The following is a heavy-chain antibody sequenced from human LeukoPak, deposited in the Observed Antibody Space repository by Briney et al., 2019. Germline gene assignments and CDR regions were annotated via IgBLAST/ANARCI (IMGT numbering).Heavy chain of an antibody. Sequence: SETLSLTCTVSGVSINSYYWSWIRQTPGKGLEWIGDSYYIAPTHSTPSLKSRVTISVDTSKHQFSLKLSSVTAAGTAVYYCARHTDIAALSSLNYWGQGTLVTVSS. CDR3: ARHTDIAALSSLNY. D-gene: IGHD6-13*01. CDR1: GVSINSYY. J-gene: IGHJ4*02. CDR2: SYYIAPT. V-gene: IGHV4-59*08.